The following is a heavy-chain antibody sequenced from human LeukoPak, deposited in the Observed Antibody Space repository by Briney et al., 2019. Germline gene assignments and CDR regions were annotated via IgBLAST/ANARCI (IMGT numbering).Heavy chain of an antibody. CDR2: INHSGST. Sequence: KPSETLSLTCAVYGGSFSGYCWSWIRQPPGKGLEWIGEINHSGSTNYNPSLKSRVTISVDTSKNQFSLKLSSVTAADTAVYYCAREPDQYPGTGRLGYWGQGTLVTVSS. CDR3: AREPDQYPGTGRLGY. D-gene: IGHD3/OR15-3a*01. CDR1: GGSFSGYC. V-gene: IGHV4-34*01. J-gene: IGHJ4*02.